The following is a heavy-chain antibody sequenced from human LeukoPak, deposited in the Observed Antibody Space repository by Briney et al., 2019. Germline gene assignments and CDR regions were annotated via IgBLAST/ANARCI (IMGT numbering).Heavy chain of an antibody. Sequence: ASVKVSCKASGYTFTSYGISWVRQAPGQGLEWMGWISAYNGNTNYAQKLQGRVTMTTDTSTSTAYMELRSLRSDDTAVYYCARDSPREERNAFDIWGQGTMVTVSS. CDR3: ARDSPREERNAFDI. CDR2: ISAYNGNT. J-gene: IGHJ3*02. V-gene: IGHV1-18*01. CDR1: GYTFTSYG.